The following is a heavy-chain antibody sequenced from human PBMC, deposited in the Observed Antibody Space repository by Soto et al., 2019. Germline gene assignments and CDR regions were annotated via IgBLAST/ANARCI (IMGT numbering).Heavy chain of an antibody. D-gene: IGHD4-17*01. Sequence: EVRLVQSGGGLVQPGGPRRLSCAASRFIVSANYMSWVPQAPGKGLEGVSLFYSGGGTDYAESVKGRFTISRDNSKNTLYLQMNSLKAEDTGIYYCATRMTTAPYWGQGTVVTVSS. V-gene: IGHV3-66*01. CDR3: ATRMTTAPY. CDR1: RFIVSANY. CDR2: FYSGGGT. J-gene: IGHJ4*02.